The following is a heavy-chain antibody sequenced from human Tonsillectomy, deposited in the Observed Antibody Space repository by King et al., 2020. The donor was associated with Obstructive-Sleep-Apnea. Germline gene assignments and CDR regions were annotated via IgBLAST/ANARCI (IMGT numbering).Heavy chain of an antibody. J-gene: IGHJ4*02. CDR2: ISVTGGST. V-gene: IGHV3-23*04. CDR1: GFTCSSFG. D-gene: IGHD5-18*01. CDR3: AKHSGYISLDF. Sequence: VQLVESGGGLVQPGRSLRLSCAASGFTCSSFGMSWVRQAPGTGLEWVSTISVTGGSTSYADSVTGRFTISRDNPKKTLYLQLNNLRAEDTALYYCAKHSGYISLDFWGQGTLVTVSS.